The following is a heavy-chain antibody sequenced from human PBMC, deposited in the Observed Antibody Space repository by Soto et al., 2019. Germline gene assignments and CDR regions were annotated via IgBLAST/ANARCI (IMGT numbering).Heavy chain of an antibody. CDR1: GGSISSGGYS. V-gene: IGHV4-30-2*01. J-gene: IGHJ4*02. CDR2: IYHSGST. Sequence: QLQLQESGSGLVKPSQTLSLTCAVSGGSISSGGYSWSWIRQPPGKGLEWIGYIYHSGSTYYNPSLQSRVTISVDRSKNQFSLRLSSVTAADTAVYCCASGLVTTLHYWGQGTLVSVSS. CDR3: ASGLVTTLHY. D-gene: IGHD4-17*01.